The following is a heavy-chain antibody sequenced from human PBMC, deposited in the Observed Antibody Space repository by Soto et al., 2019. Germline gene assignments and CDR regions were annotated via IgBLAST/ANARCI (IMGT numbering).Heavy chain of an antibody. V-gene: IGHV1-18*01. J-gene: IGHJ5*02. D-gene: IGHD6-6*01. CDR2: ISAYNGNT. CDR1: GDTFTSYG. Sequence: ASVKVSCKASGDTFTSYGISCVRRAPGQVLEWMGWISAYNGNTNYAQKLQGRVTMTTDTSTSTAYMELRSLRSDDTAVYYCARELQYSSSSIPWFDPWGQGTLVTVSS. CDR3: ARELQYSSSSIPWFDP.